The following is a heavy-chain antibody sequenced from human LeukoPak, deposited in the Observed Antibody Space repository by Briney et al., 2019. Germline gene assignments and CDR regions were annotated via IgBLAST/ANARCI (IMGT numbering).Heavy chain of an antibody. V-gene: IGHV4-4*07. CDR3: ARDYYGGNSGPFDY. Sequence: SETLSLTCTVSGGSISSYYWSWLRQPAGKGLEWIGRIYTSGSTNYNPSLKSRVTISVDTSKNQFSLKLSSVTAADTAVYYCARDYYGGNSGPFDYWGQGTLVTVSS. D-gene: IGHD4-23*01. CDR2: IYTSGST. J-gene: IGHJ4*02. CDR1: GGSISSYY.